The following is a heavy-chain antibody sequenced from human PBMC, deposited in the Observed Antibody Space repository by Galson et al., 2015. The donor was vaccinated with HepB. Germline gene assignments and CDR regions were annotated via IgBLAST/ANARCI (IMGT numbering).Heavy chain of an antibody. D-gene: IGHD5-12*01. CDR1: GGSISSDY. J-gene: IGHJ6*02. Sequence: ETLSLTCTVSGGSISSDYWSWIRQPPGRGLEWIGYMDYSGRTNYNPSLKSRVTISVDTSKNQFSLKLSSVTAADTAVYYCARSRQKIVAGLFSLSALYGMDVWGQGTTVTVSS. CDR3: ARSRQKIVAGLFSLSALYGMDV. CDR2: MDYSGRT. V-gene: IGHV4-59*01.